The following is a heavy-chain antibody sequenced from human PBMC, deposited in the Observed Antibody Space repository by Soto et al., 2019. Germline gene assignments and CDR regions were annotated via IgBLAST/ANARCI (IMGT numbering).Heavy chain of an antibody. CDR2: IIPLFGTP. CDR1: GATFSTTG. D-gene: IGHD2-21*02. V-gene: IGHV1-69*01. Sequence: QVQLVQSGAEVRKPGSSLRVSCKSSGATFSTTGISWVRQAPGQGLEWMGGIIPLFGTPKYARKFQGRVSITADESKNTVYMELNSIRPDDAAVYYCARASPVICGGDPCYRLDSSFDSWGQGSLVIVSS. CDR3: ARASPVICGGDPCYRLDSSFDS. J-gene: IGHJ5*01.